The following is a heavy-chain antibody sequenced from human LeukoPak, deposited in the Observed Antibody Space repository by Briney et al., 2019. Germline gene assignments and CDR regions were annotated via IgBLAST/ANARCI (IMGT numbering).Heavy chain of an antibody. CDR3: ARERTTIVSGTTIGAY. V-gene: IGHV3-30*02. CDR2: IRYDGSDT. Sequence: SGGSLRLSCAASGLTFNKAWMGWVRQPPGKGLEWVAFIRYDGSDTYYADSVKGRFTISRDTSKNTLYLQMNSLRADDTAVYYCARERTTIVSGTTIGAYWGQGTLVTVSS. D-gene: IGHD2/OR15-2a*01. CDR1: GLTFNKAW. J-gene: IGHJ4*02.